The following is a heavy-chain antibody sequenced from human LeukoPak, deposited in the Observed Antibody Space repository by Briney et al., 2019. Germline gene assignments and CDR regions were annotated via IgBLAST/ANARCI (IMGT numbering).Heavy chain of an antibody. CDR2: IKQDGSEK. V-gene: IGHV3-7*01. D-gene: IGHD5-12*01. J-gene: IGHJ6*02. CDR3: VRERGPRGYDYRYYYYGMDV. Sequence: AGGSLRLSCAASGFTFSSYWMSWVRQAPGKGLEWVANIKQDGSEKYYADSVKGRFTISRDNSKNTLYLQMNSLRAEDTAVYYCVRERGPRGYDYRYYYYGMDVWGQGTTVTVSS. CDR1: GFTFSSYW.